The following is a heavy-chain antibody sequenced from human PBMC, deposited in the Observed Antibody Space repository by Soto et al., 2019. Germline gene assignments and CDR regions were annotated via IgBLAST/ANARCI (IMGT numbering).Heavy chain of an antibody. J-gene: IGHJ4*02. CDR1: GFTFSSYA. D-gene: IGHD3-22*01. CDR3: AKEAYYYDSSGYYRDYYFDY. CDR2: ISGSGGST. Sequence: PGGSLRLSCAASGFTFSSYAMSWVRQAPGKGLEWVSAISGSGGSTYYADSVKGRFTISRDNSKNTLYLQMNSLRAEDTAVYYCAKEAYYYDSSGYYRDYYFDYWGQGTLVTVSS. V-gene: IGHV3-23*01.